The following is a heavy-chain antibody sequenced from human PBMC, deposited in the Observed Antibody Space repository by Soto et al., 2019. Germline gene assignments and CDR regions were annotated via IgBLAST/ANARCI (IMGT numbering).Heavy chain of an antibody. J-gene: IGHJ5*02. CDR1: GGSISSGDYY. Sequence: QVQLQESGPGLVKPSQTLSLTCTVSGGSISSGDYYWRWIRQPPGKGLEWIGYIYYSGSTYYNPSLNSRVTISGDTSTNQFSLKLSSVTAAATAVYYWARSSGYEGLRCDPWGQGTLVTVSS. D-gene: IGHD5-12*01. CDR2: IYYSGST. CDR3: ARSSGYEGLRCDP. V-gene: IGHV4-30-4*01.